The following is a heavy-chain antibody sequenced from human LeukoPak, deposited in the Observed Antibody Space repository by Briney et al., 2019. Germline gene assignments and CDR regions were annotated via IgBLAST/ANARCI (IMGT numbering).Heavy chain of an antibody. V-gene: IGHV1-18*01. J-gene: IGHJ5*02. Sequence: ASVKVSCTASGYTFTSYGISWVRQAPGQRLEWMGWISAYNGNTNYAQKLQGRVTMTTDTSTSTAYMELRSLRSDDTAVYYCARDGGYDFWSGSRGWFDPWGQGTLVTVSS. CDR2: ISAYNGNT. CDR3: ARDGGYDFWSGSRGWFDP. CDR1: GYTFTSYG. D-gene: IGHD3-3*01.